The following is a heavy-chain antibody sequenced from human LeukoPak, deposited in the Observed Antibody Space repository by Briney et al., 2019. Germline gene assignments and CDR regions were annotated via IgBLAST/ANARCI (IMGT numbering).Heavy chain of an antibody. D-gene: IGHD3/OR15-3a*01. CDR1: GDSLINFY. CDR2: IYYSGTT. CDR3: ARPEFDVWTGYYEALEY. V-gene: IGHV4-59*08. J-gene: IGHJ4*02. Sequence: SETLSLTCTVSGDSLINFYWSCIRQPPGKGLEGIGYIYYSGTTNYNPSLKSRVTMSVDTSKNQFSLKLRSATAADTAVYYCARPEFDVWTGYYEALEYWGQGTLVTVSS.